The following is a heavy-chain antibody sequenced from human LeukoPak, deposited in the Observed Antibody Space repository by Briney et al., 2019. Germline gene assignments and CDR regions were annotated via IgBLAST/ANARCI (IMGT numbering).Heavy chain of an antibody. V-gene: IGHV4-30-4*08. J-gene: IGHJ4*02. CDR1: GGSISSGDYY. CDR2: IYYSGST. Sequence: SQTLSLTCTVSGGSISSGDYYWSWIRQPPGKGLEWIGYIYYSGSTYYNPSLKSRVTISVDTSKSQFSLKLSSVTAADTAVYYCARGEAVNLLHYWGQGTLVTVSS. CDR3: ARGEAVNLLHY. D-gene: IGHD6-19*01.